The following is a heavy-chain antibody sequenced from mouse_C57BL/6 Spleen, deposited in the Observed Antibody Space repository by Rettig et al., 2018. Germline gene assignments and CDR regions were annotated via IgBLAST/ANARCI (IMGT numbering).Heavy chain of an antibody. CDR3: ARWRGLRGYWYFDV. CDR2: IYPGSGNT. J-gene: IGHJ1*03. V-gene: IGHV1-76*01. D-gene: IGHD2-2*01. Sequence: GASVKLSCKASGYTFTDYYINWVKQRPGQGLEWIARIYPGSGNTYYNEKFKGKATLTAEKSSSTAYMQLSSLTSEDSAVYFCARWRGLRGYWYFDVWGTGTTVTVSS. CDR1: GYTFTDYY.